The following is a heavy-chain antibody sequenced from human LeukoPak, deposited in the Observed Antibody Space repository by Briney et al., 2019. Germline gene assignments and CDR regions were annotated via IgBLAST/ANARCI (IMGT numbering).Heavy chain of an antibody. Sequence: SETLSLTCAVSGGSISSNSYDWGWIRQPPGKGLEWIVSIYYSGSTYYNPSLKSRVTISVDTSKNQFSLRLKSVTAADTAVYYCARDGPSDSGAFDVWGTGTLVTVSS. V-gene: IGHV4-39*02. D-gene: IGHD3-22*01. CDR3: ARDGPSDSGAFDV. CDR1: GGSISSNSYD. CDR2: IYYSGST. J-gene: IGHJ3*01.